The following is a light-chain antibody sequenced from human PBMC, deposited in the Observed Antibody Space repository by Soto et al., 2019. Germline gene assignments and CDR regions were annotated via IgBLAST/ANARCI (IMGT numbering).Light chain of an antibody. V-gene: IGLV2-18*02. CDR1: SSDFDNYNR. CDR2: EVS. Sequence: QSALTQPPSVSGSPGQSVTISCTGISSDFDNYNRVSWYQQSPGTAPKLIIYEVSNRPSGVPDRFSGSKSGNTASLTISGLQAEDEADYHCSSYTSSNTLLFGGGTQLTVL. CDR3: SSYTSSNTLL. J-gene: IGLJ2*01.